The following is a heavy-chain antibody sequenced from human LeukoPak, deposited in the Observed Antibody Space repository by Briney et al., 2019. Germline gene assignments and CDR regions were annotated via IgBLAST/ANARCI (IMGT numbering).Heavy chain of an antibody. CDR2: IRYDGSNK. V-gene: IGHV3-30*02. D-gene: IGHD2/OR15-2a*01. CDR3: AKDLTSMPTPWFDP. J-gene: IGHJ5*02. CDR1: GFTFSSYG. Sequence: GGSLRLSCAASGFTFSSYGMHWVRQAPGKGLEWVAFIRYDGSNKYYADSVKGRFTISRDNSKSTLYLQMNSLRGEDTAVYYCAKDLTSMPTPWFDPWGQGTLVTVSS.